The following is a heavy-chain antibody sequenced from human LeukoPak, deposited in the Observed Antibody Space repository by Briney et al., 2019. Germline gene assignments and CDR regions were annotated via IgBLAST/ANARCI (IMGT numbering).Heavy chain of an antibody. CDR1: GGTFSSYA. D-gene: IGHD5-18*01. J-gene: IGHJ3*02. CDR2: INPNSGGT. CDR3: ARVLDGDTVKRGAFDI. Sequence: GASVKVSCKASGGTFSSYAISWVRQAPGQGLEWMGWINPNSGGTNYAQKFRGWVTMTRDTSISTAYMELSRLRSDDTAVYYCARVLDGDTVKRGAFDIWGQGTMVTVSS. V-gene: IGHV1-2*04.